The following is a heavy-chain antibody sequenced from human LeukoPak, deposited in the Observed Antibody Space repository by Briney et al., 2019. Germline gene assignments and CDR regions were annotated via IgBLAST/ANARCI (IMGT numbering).Heavy chain of an antibody. Sequence: GGSLRLSCAASGFTFSSYEMNWVRQAPGKGLEWVSYISSSGSTIYYADSVKGRFTISRDNAKNSLYLQMNSLRAKDTAVYYCAALGTTVIGGVRGKGSTVTISA. J-gene: IGHJ6*04. D-gene: IGHD3-10*02. CDR2: ISSSGSTI. CDR1: GFTFSSYE. CDR3: AALGTTVIGGV. V-gene: IGHV3-48*03.